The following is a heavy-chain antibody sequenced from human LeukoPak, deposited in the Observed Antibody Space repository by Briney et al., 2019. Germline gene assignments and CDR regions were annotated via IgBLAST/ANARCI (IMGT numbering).Heavy chain of an antibody. CDR2: IYHSGST. CDR3: ARFYYYDSSGYYPRYFDH. CDR1: GGSISSSNW. D-gene: IGHD3-22*01. J-gene: IGHJ4*02. Sequence: SETLSLTCAVSGGSISSSNWWSWVRQPPGKGLEWIGEIYHSGSTNYNPSLKSRVTISVDKSKNQFSLKLSSVTAADTAVYYCARFYYYDSSGYYPRYFDHWGPGTLVTVSS. V-gene: IGHV4-4*02.